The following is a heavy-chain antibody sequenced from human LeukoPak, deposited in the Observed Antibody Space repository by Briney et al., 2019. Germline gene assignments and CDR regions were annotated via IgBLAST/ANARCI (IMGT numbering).Heavy chain of an antibody. CDR2: IWYDGSNK. D-gene: IGHD3-3*01. Sequence: GGSLRLSCAASGFTFSSYGMHWVRQAPGKGLEWVAVIWYDGSNKYYADSVKGRFTISRDNSKNTLYLQMNSLRAEDTAVYYCARDPVITIFGVETTPFDYWGQGTLVTVSS. J-gene: IGHJ4*02. CDR3: ARDPVITIFGVETTPFDY. CDR1: GFTFSSYG. V-gene: IGHV3-30*19.